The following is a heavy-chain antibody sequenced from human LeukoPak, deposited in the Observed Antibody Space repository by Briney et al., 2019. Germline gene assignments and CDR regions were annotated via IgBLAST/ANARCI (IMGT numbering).Heavy chain of an antibody. V-gene: IGHV1-2*02. CDR2: INPNSGGT. CDR3: ARESLVPYYYDSSGYCD. Sequence: GASVKVSCKASGYTFTGYYMHWVRQAPGQGLEWMGWINPNSGGTNYAQKFQGRVTMTRDTSISTAYMELSRLRSDDTAVYYCARESLVPYYYDSSGYCDWGQGTLVTVSS. J-gene: IGHJ4*02. D-gene: IGHD3-22*01. CDR1: GYTFTGYY.